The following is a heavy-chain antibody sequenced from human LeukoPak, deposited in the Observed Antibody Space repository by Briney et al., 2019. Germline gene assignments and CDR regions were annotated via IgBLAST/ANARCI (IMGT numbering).Heavy chain of an antibody. CDR3: ASTATQDFWSGYYPFDY. V-gene: IGHV4-39*01. J-gene: IGHJ4*02. CDR1: GGSISSSSYY. D-gene: IGHD3-3*01. Sequence: SETLSLTCTVSGGSISSSSYYWGWIRQPPGKGLEWIGSIYYSGSTYYNPSLKSRVTISVDTSKNQFSLKLSSVTAADTAVYYCASTATQDFWSGYYPFDYWGQGTLVTVSS. CDR2: IYYSGST.